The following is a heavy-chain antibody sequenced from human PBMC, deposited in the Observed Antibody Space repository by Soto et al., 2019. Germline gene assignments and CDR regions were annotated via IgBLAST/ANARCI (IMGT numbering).Heavy chain of an antibody. Sequence: SETLALGCAVYGGTFSGYYWGWFRQPPGKGLEWIGYIYYSGSTNYNPSLKSRVTISVDTSKNQFSLKLSSVTAADTAVYYCARHGAGSGSYYPYYYYYMDGWGKGTTVTVSS. CDR2: IYYSGST. J-gene: IGHJ6*03. CDR1: GGTFSGYY. D-gene: IGHD3-10*01. V-gene: IGHV4-59*08. CDR3: ARHGAGSGSYYPYYYYYMDG.